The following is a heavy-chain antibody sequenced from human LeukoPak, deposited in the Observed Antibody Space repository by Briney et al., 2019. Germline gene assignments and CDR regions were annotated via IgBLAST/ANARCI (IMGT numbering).Heavy chain of an antibody. CDR3: ASETYYYGSGSRYNGV. CDR2: IYYSGYT. CDR1: GDSISRSNW. V-gene: IGHV4-4*02. D-gene: IGHD3-10*01. Sequence: SETLSLTCAVSGDSISRSNWWSWLRQPPGKGLEWIGEIYYSGYTNYNPSLKSRVTISSDKSKNQFSLKLSSVTAADTAVYYCASETYYYGSGSRYNGVWGKGTTVTVSS. J-gene: IGHJ6*04.